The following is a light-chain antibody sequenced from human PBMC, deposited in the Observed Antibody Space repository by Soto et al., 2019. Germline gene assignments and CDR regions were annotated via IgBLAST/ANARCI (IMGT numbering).Light chain of an antibody. J-gene: IGKJ1*01. CDR3: QQYGDRPRT. Sequence: EIVLTQSPGTLSLYPGERASLSCRASQTISGSLLAWYQHKRGQAPRLLIYGASTRATGIPDRFSGSGSGTDFTLTISSLESEDFAVYFCQQYGDRPRTFGQGTKVDIK. CDR2: GAS. CDR1: QTISGSL. V-gene: IGKV3-20*01.